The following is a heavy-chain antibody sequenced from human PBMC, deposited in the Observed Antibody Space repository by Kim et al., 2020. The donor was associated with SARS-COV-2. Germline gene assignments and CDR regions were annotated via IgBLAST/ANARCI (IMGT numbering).Heavy chain of an antibody. CDR1: GYIFTSYY. CDR2: FDPSAGTT. D-gene: IGHD5-12*01. Sequence: ASVKVSCKTSGYIFTSYYLHWVRQAPGQGLEWMAIFDPSAGTTTFAQKFRGRVSMTTDTSTSTVYMEVSSLTADDTAVYYCAKDSTSGGGYKYGCPESWGQVTLVTVSS. CDR3: AKDSTSGGGYKYGCPES. V-gene: IGHV1-46*01. J-gene: IGHJ5*02.